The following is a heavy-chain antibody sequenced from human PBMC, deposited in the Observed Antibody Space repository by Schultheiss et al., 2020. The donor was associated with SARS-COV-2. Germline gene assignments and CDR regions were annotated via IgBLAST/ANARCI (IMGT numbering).Heavy chain of an antibody. CDR3: AKATSVVVVPYFDY. V-gene: IGHV3-30*18. Sequence: GGSLRLSCAASGFTFSSYGMHWVRQAPGKGLEWVAVISYDGSNKYYADSVKGRFTISRDNSKNTLYLQMNSLRAEDTAVYYCAKATSVVVVPYFDYWGQGTPVTVSS. CDR2: ISYDGSNK. D-gene: IGHD2-2*01. CDR1: GFTFSSYG. J-gene: IGHJ4*02.